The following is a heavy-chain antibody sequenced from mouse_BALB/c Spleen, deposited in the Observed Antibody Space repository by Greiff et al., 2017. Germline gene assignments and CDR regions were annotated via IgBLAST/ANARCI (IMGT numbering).Heavy chain of an antibody. CDR1: GFPFGAFT. CDR2: ISNGGGST. D-gene: IGHD2-3*01. V-gene: IGHV5-12-2*01. CDR3: ARHIYDGYSFAY. J-gene: IGHJ3*01. Sequence: VHLVESGGGLLHPGGSLNLSCAPSGFPFGAFTISWVRRTPEKRLEWVASISNGGGSTYYPDTVKGRFTISRDNAKNTLYLQMSSLKSEDTAMYYCARHIYDGYSFAYWGQGTLVTVSA.